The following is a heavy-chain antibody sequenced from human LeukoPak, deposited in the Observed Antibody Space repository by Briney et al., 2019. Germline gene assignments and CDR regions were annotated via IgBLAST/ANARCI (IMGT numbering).Heavy chain of an antibody. CDR1: GYSFTTYW. CDR2: IYPADSTA. V-gene: IGHV5-51*01. CDR3: ARRVDSSTGFDY. D-gene: IGHD6-13*01. Sequence: GESLKISCKASGYSFTTYWIGWVRQVPGKGLEWVGIIYPADSTAKYSPSFQGQVTISVDKSISTAYLQWSSLKASDTAMYYCARRVDSSTGFDYWGQGTLVTVSS. J-gene: IGHJ4*02.